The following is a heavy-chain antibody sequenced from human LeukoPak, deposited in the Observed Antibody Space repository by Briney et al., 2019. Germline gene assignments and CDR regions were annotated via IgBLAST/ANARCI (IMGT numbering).Heavy chain of an antibody. D-gene: IGHD1-26*01. J-gene: IGHJ4*02. CDR1: GFTVSSNY. Sequence: GGSLGLSCAASGFTVSSNYMSWVRQAPGKGLEWVSVIYSGGSTYYADSVKGRFTISRDNSKNTLYLQMNSLRAEDTAVYYCARVGRGSYGYWGQGTLVTVSS. CDR3: ARVGRGSYGY. CDR2: IYSGGST. V-gene: IGHV3-66*01.